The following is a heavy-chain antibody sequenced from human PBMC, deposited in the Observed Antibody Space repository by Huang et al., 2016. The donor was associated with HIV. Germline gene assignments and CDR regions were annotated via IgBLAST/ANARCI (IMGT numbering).Heavy chain of an antibody. D-gene: IGHD1-7*01. V-gene: IGHV3-7*01. CDR2: INEDESEK. CDR3: ATKTAAMDI. Sequence: VESGGRLVQPGGSIRISCVGARFRFGAYWMSWVRQVPGKGVEWVAKINEDESEKYYVDSVKGRFNNSRDNAKQVLFLEMNNVRVEDTATYYCATKTAAMDIWGQGTTVTVS. J-gene: IGHJ6*02. CDR1: RFRFGAYW.